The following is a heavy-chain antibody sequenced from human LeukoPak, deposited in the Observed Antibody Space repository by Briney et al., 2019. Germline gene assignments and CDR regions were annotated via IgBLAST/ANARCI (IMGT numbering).Heavy chain of an antibody. CDR1: GFTFSSYG. V-gene: IGHV3-30*02. J-gene: IGHJ4*02. Sequence: GGSLRLSCAASGFTFSSYGMHWVRQAPGKGLEWAAFIRYDGSNKYYADSVKGRFTISRDNSKNTLYLQMNSLRAEDTAVYYCATLMTTVVTLFDYWGQGTLVTVSS. D-gene: IGHD4-23*01. CDR3: ATLMTTVVTLFDY. CDR2: IRYDGSNK.